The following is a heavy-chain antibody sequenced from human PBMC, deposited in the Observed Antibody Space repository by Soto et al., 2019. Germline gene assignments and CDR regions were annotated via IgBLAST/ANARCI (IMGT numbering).Heavy chain of an antibody. V-gene: IGHV4-38-2*01. CDR1: GYSISSGYY. J-gene: IGHJ3*02. CDR3: ARSPMVRGVGYAFDI. Sequence: PSETLSLTCAVSGYSISSGYYWGWIRQPPGKGLEWIGSIYHSGSTYYNPSLKSRVTISVDTSKNQFSLKLSSVTAADTAVYYCARSPMVRGVGYAFDIWGQGTMVTVSS. CDR2: IYHSGST. D-gene: IGHD3-10*01.